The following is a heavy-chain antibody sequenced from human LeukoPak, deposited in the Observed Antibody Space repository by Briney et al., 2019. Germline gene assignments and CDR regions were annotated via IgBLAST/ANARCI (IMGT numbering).Heavy chain of an antibody. V-gene: IGHV3-9*01. D-gene: IGHD6-6*01. CDR3: ANLVYSSSSG. CDR1: GFTFDDYA. J-gene: IGHJ4*02. CDR2: ISWNSGSI. Sequence: GRSLRLSCAASGFTFDDYAMHWVRQAPGKGLEWVSGISWNSGSIGYADSVKGRFTISRDNAKNSLYLQMNSLRAEDTALYYCANLVYSSSSGWGQGTLVTVSS.